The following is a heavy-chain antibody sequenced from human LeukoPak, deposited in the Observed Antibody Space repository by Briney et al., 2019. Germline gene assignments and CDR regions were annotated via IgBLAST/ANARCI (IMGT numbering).Heavy chain of an antibody. D-gene: IGHD3-22*01. CDR2: ISGSGIST. V-gene: IGHV3-23*01. CDR1: GFTFSSYT. Sequence: GGSLRLSCAVAGFTFSSYTMNWVRQAPGRGLEWVSGISGSGISTYYADSVKGRFTISRDNSKNTLYLQMNSLRVEDTAVYYCAKSWNYYDSSGDDALDIWGQGTMVTVSS. J-gene: IGHJ3*02. CDR3: AKSWNYYDSSGDDALDI.